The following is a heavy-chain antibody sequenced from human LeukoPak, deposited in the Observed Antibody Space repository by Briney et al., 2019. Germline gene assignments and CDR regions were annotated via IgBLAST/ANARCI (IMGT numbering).Heavy chain of an antibody. Sequence: GGSLRLSCSASGFTFSSYSMNWVRQAPGKGLEWVSSITSSSRYIYYADSVKGRFTISRDNAENSLYLQMNSLRAEDTAVYYCARDNYDSSTPYYFDYWGQGTLVTVSS. V-gene: IGHV3-21*01. CDR3: ARDNYDSSTPYYFDY. CDR2: ITSSSRYI. CDR1: GFTFSSYS. J-gene: IGHJ4*02. D-gene: IGHD3-22*01.